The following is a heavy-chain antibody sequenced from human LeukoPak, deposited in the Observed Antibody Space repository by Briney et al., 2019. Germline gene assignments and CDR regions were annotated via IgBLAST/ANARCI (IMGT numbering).Heavy chain of an antibody. CDR2: ISWNSGSI. CDR3: AKDKGRGWYTYFDY. J-gene: IGHJ4*02. D-gene: IGHD6-19*01. CDR1: GFTFDDYA. Sequence: AGGSLRLSCAASGFTFDDYAMHWVRHAPGKGLEWVSGISWNSGSIAYADSVKDRFTISRDNAKNSLYLQMNSLRAEDTALYYCAKDKGRGWYTYFDYWGQGTLVTVSS. V-gene: IGHV3-9*01.